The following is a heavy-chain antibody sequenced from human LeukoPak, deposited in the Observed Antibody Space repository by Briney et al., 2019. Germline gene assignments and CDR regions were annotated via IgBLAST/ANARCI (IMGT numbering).Heavy chain of an antibody. Sequence: GGSLRLPCAASGFTFSSYEMNWVRQAPGKGLEWVSYISSSGSTIYYADSVKGRFTISRDNAKNSLYLQMNSLRAEDTAVYYCANTELWTGGMDVWGPGTRVTVSS. D-gene: IGHD3-16*01. V-gene: IGHV3-48*03. CDR2: ISSSGSTI. CDR1: GFTFSSYE. CDR3: ANTELWTGGMDV. J-gene: IGHJ6*02.